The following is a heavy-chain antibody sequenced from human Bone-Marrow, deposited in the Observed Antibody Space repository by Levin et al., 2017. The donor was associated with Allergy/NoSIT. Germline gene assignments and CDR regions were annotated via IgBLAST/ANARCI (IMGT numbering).Heavy chain of an antibody. J-gene: IGHJ4*02. V-gene: IGHV3-7*01. CDR2: IKEDGSEK. D-gene: IGHD4-11*01. CDR3: ARGGGRHDHSSDY. Sequence: GESLKISCAASGFTFRKYWMSWGRQAPGKGLEWVANIKEDGSEKYYVDSVKGRFTISRDNAKNSLYLQMNSLRAEDTAVYHCARGGGRHDHSSDYWGQGTRVTGSS. CDR1: GFTFRKYW.